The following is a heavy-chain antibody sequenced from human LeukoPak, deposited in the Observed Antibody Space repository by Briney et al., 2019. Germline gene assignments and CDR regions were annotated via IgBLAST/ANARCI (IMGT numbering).Heavy chain of an antibody. J-gene: IGHJ5*02. CDR1: GGSISSSNW. D-gene: IGHD3-10*01. Sequence: SETLSLTCAVSGGSISSSNWWSWVRQPPGKGLEWIGETYHSGSTNYNPSLKSRVTMSVDTSKNQFSLKLTSVTAADTAVYYCAKVRYGTFNWFDPWGQGTLVTVSS. CDR2: TYHSGST. V-gene: IGHV4-4*02. CDR3: AKVRYGTFNWFDP.